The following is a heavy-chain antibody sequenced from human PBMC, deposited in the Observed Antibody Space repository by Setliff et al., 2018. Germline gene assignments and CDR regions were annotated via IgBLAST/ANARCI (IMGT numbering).Heavy chain of an antibody. J-gene: IGHJ4*02. D-gene: IGHD1-1*01. CDR1: GASLSSGTYY. CDR2: IYYRGDT. CDR3: ARTGTYRYFDY. Sequence: ETLSLTCTVSGASLSSGTYYWGWIRQPPGKGLEWIGRIYYRGDTYYNASLKGRLTISVDTAQNQFSLRLTSVTAADTAVYYRARTGTYRYFDYWGQGALVTVSS. V-gene: IGHV4-39*01.